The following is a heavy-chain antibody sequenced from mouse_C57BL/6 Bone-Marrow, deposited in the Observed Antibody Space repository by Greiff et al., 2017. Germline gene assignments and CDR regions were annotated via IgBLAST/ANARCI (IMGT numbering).Heavy chain of an antibody. CDR3: ARHYYGSSSSFAY. J-gene: IGHJ3*01. Sequence: VKLMESDAELVKPGASVKISCKVSGYTFTDHTIHWMKQRPEQGLEWIGYIYPRDGSTKYNEKFKGKATLTADKSSSTAYMQLNSLTSEDSAVYFCARHYYGSSSSFAYWGQGTLVTVSA. CDR1: GYTFTDHT. V-gene: IGHV1-78*01. CDR2: IYPRDGST. D-gene: IGHD1-1*01.